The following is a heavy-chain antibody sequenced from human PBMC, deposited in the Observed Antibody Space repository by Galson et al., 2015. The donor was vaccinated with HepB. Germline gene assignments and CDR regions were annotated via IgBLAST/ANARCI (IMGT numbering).Heavy chain of an antibody. CDR1: GYTFIDYA. CDR2: ISGYNGNT. V-gene: IGHV1-18*04. D-gene: IGHD3-3*01. J-gene: IGHJ4*02. Sequence: SVKVSCKASGYTFIDYAMSWVRQAPGQGPEWMGWISGYNGNTKYAQKFQGRVTMTTDTSTGTVSMELRSLRSDDTAIYFCVRDTSFGGIRRGRYFDFWGQGTLVTVSS. CDR3: VRDTSFGGIRRGRYFDF.